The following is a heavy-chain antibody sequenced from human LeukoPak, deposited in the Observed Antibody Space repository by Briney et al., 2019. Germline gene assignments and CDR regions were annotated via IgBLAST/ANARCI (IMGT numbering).Heavy chain of an antibody. J-gene: IGHJ5*02. CDR3: ARDKRYCSGGSCPHNWFDP. CDR2: INPNSGGT. Sequence: ASVKVSCKASGYTFTGYYMHWVRQAPGQGLEWMGRINPNSGGTNYAQKFQGRVTMTRDTSISTAYMELSRLRSDDTAVHYCARDKRYCSGGSCPHNWFDPWGQGTLVTVSS. D-gene: IGHD2-15*01. CDR1: GYTFTGYY. V-gene: IGHV1-2*06.